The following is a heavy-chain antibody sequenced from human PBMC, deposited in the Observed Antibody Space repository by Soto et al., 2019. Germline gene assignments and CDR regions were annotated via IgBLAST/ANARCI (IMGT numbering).Heavy chain of an antibody. Sequence: SESLSLTCTVSGGSISSSSYYWGWIRQPPGKGLEWIGSIYYSGSTYYNPSLKSRVTISVDTSKNQFSLKLSSVTAADTAVYYCASSGYCSGGSSYSYYYYGMDVWGQGTTVTVSS. D-gene: IGHD2-15*01. V-gene: IGHV4-39*01. J-gene: IGHJ6*02. CDR2: IYYSGST. CDR1: GGSISSSSYY. CDR3: ASSGYCSGGSSYSYYYYGMDV.